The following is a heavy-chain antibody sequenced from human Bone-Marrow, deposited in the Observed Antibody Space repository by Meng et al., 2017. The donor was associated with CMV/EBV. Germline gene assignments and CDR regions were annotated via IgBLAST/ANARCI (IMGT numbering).Heavy chain of an antibody. V-gene: IGHV3-23*01. CDR1: GFTLSSYA. CDR2: ISGSGGST. CDR3: ARPRIRGEFDI. J-gene: IGHJ3*02. Sequence: GRSLRLSRAASGFTLSSYAMSWVRQAPGKGLEWVSAISGSGGSTYYADSVKGRFTISRDNSKNTLYLQMNSLRAEDTAVYYCARPRIRGEFDIWGQGTMVTVSS. D-gene: IGHD3-16*01.